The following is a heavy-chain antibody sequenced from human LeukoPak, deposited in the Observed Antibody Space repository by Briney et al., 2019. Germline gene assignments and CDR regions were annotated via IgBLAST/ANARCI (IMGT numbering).Heavy chain of an antibody. J-gene: IGHJ3*02. V-gene: IGHV3-21*01. D-gene: IGHD1-26*01. CDR3: ARTVGATIGAFDI. CDR2: ISSSSSYI. CDR1: GFTFSSYS. Sequence: GGSLRLSCVVSGFTFSSYSMNWVRQAPGKGLEWVSSISSSSSYIYYADSVKGRFTISRDNAKNSLYLQMNSLRAEDTAVYYCARTVGATIGAFDIWGQGTMVTVSS.